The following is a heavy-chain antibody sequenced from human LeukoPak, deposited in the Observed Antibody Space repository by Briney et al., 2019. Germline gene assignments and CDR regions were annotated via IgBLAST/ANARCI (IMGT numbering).Heavy chain of an antibody. CDR2: INHRGNT. J-gene: IGHJ6*02. CDR1: GESFSGYY. Sequence: SETLSLTCAVYGESFSGYYWSWIRRPPGKGLEWIGEINHRGNTNYNPSLKSRVTISVDTSKIQFSLKLNSVTAADRAVYYCARVSGYCRGDDCSSVGLFYYGMDVWGQGTTVTVSS. D-gene: IGHD2-15*01. CDR3: ARVSGYCRGDDCSSVGLFYYGMDV. V-gene: IGHV4-34*01.